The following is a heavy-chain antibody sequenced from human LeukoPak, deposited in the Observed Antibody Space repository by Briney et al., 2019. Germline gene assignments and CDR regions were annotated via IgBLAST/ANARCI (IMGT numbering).Heavy chain of an antibody. CDR1: GLTVSSNY. CDR2: IYSSGST. Sequence: PGGSLRHSCAASGLTVSSNYMSWVRQAPGKGLEWVSLIYSSGSTYYADSVKGRFTISRDNSKNTLFLQMNSLTAEDTAMYYCTRTFLSGDGYKVGYFDYWGQGTLVTVSS. CDR3: TRTFLSGDGYKVGYFDY. D-gene: IGHD5-24*01. V-gene: IGHV3-53*01. J-gene: IGHJ4*02.